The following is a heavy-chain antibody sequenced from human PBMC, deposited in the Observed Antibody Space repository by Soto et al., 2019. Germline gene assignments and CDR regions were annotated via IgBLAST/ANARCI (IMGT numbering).Heavy chain of an antibody. CDR2: IYCDGDK. V-gene: IGHV2-5*02. Sequence: QINLIESGPTLVNPTQTLTLTCTFSGFSLSTSGAAVGWVRQPPGRALEWLALIYCDGDKRYNASLGNRLTNTKDTAMNQVVLTMTNVEPADTATYYCAHRATMTIFGLIIDTGIWFDPWGQGPRVIVSS. CDR3: AHRATMTIFGLIIDTGIWFDP. CDR1: GFSLSTSGAA. J-gene: IGHJ5*02. D-gene: IGHD3-3*01.